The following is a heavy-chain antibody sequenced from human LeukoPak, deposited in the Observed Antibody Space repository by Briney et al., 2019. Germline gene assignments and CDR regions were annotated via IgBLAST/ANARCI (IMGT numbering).Heavy chain of an antibody. CDR1: GYTFSTYG. CDR3: ARVWTAYSSDN. V-gene: IGHV1-18*01. J-gene: IGHJ4*02. Sequence: GASVKVSCKASGYTFSTYGISWVRQAPGQGLEWMGWITTYNGNTNYAQNLQGRVTMTTDTSTSTAYMELRSLGSDDTAVYYCARVWTAYSSDNWGQGSPVTVSS. CDR2: ITTYNGNT. D-gene: IGHD5-18*01.